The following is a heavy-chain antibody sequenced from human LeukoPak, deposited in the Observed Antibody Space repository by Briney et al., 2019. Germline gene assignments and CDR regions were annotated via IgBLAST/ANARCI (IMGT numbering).Heavy chain of an antibody. V-gene: IGHV3-48*01. CDR3: ASGDYYDSSGFN. D-gene: IGHD3-22*01. CDR2: ISSSSSAI. Sequence: PGGSLRLSCAASGFTFSSYSMNWVRQAPGKGLEWVSYISSSSSAIYYADSVEGRFTISRDNAKNSLYLQMNSLRAEDTAVYYCASGDYYDSSGFNWGQGTLVTVSS. CDR1: GFTFSSYS. J-gene: IGHJ4*02.